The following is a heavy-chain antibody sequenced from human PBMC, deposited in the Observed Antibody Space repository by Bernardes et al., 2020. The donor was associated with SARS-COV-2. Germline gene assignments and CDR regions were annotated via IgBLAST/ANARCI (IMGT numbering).Heavy chain of an antibody. J-gene: IGHJ3*02. V-gene: IGHV4-59*08. Sequence: SETLSLTCTVSGGSISSYYWSWIRQPPGKGLEWIGYIYYSGSTNYNPSLKSRVTISVDTSKNQFSLKLSSVTAADTAVYYCAGTYYDILTGYPRGAFDIWGQGTMVTVSS. CDR2: IYYSGST. CDR1: GGSISSYY. D-gene: IGHD3-9*01. CDR3: AGTYYDILTGYPRGAFDI.